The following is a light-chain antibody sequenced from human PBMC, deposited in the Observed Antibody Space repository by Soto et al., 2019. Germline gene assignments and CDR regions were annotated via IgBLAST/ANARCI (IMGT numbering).Light chain of an antibody. V-gene: IGKV1-5*01. Sequence: DIQMTQSPSTLSASVGDRVTITCRASQSISSWLAWYQQKLGRAPRLLIYDASSLESGVPSRFSGSGYGTEFTLTISSLQPDDLAPYYCQQYNTYSSLTFGGGTKADIK. CDR2: DAS. J-gene: IGKJ4*01. CDR3: QQYNTYSSLT. CDR1: QSISSW.